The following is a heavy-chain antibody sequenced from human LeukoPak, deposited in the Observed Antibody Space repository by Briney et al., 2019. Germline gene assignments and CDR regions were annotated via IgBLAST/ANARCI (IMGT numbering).Heavy chain of an antibody. Sequence: PGGSLRLSCIASGFTFNEFYMSWVRQAPGKGLEWLSYIGGSNGHTNYADSVKGRFTISRDNTKNSLYLQMNSLRPDDTAVYYCARGLQEQLLYLGQGTLVTVSS. CDR2: IGGSNGHT. D-gene: IGHD1-26*01. V-gene: IGHV3-11*05. CDR1: GFTFNEFY. CDR3: ARGLQEQLLY. J-gene: IGHJ4*02.